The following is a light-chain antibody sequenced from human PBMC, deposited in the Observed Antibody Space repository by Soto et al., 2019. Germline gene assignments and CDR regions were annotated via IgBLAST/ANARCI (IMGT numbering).Light chain of an antibody. Sequence: QSVLTQPPSASGTPGQRVTISCSGSSSNIAWYQHLPGTSPRLLIFNNDQRPSGVPDRFSGSKSGTSASLAISGLRSEDEADYYCAAWDDSLNGLFGGGTKLTVL. V-gene: IGLV1-47*01. J-gene: IGLJ3*02. CDR1: SSNIA. CDR3: AAWDDSLNGL. CDR2: NND.